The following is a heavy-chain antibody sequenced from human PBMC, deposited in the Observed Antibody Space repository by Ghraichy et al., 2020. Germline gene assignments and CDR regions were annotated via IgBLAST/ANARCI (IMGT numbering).Heavy chain of an antibody. J-gene: IGHJ5*02. CDR3: TREDRNDLSYEFFDP. D-gene: IGHD3-3*01. CDR2: ISNSGGS. Sequence: LRLSCTVSGGSISANNYYWNWIRQRPGKGLEWIGYISNSGGSHFSASLESRLDISMDTSKNQFYLRLYSVTAADTAMYYCTREDRNDLSYEFFDPGGPGILVTVS. CDR1: GGSISANNYY. V-gene: IGHV4-31*03.